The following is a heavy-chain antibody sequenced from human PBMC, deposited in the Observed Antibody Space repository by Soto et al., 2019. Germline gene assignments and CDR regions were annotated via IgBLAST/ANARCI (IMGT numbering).Heavy chain of an antibody. Sequence: EVQLVESGGGLIQPGGSLRLSCAAYGFTVSSNYMSWVRQAPGKGLEWGSVIYSGGSTYYADSVKGRFTISRDNSKNTLYLQMNSLRADNTAVYYCARGDYGDYSRFDYWCQGSMVTVSS. CDR3: ARGDYGDYSRFDY. CDR1: GFTVSSNY. V-gene: IGHV3-53*01. CDR2: IYSGGST. J-gene: IGHJ4*02. D-gene: IGHD4-17*01.